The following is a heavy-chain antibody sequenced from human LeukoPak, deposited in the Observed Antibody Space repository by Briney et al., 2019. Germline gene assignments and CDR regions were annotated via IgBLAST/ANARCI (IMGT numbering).Heavy chain of an antibody. CDR2: ISSSSSYI. CDR3: ARDVFDSGWYSANDAFDI. D-gene: IGHD6-19*01. Sequence: PGGSLRLSCAASGFTFSSYSMNWVRQAPGKGLEWVSSISSSSSYIYYADSVKGRFTISRDNAKNSLYLQMNSLRAEDTAVYYCARDVFDSGWYSANDAFDIWGQGTMVTVSS. CDR1: GFTFSSYS. J-gene: IGHJ3*02. V-gene: IGHV3-21*01.